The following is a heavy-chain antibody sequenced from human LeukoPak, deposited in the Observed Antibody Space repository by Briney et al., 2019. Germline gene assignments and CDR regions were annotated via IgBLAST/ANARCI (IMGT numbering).Heavy chain of an antibody. V-gene: IGHV1-69*05. CDR3: ASRTTGTADY. J-gene: IGHJ4*02. CDR1: GYTFTSYD. Sequence: GASVKVSCKASGYTFTSYDIDWVRQATGQGLEWMGGIIPIFGTANYAQKFQGRVTITTDESTSTAYMELSSLRSEDTAVYYCASRTTGTADYWGQGTLVTVSS. D-gene: IGHD1-7*01. CDR2: IIPIFGTA.